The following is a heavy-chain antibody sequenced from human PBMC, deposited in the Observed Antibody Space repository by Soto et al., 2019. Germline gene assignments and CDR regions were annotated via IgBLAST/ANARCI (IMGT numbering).Heavy chain of an antibody. CDR3: ARDQFRYFDWRVQESDYYYYYGMDV. Sequence: QVQLVQSGAEVKKPGASVKVSCTASGYTFTSYGIIWVRQAPGQGLEWMGWISAYNGDRNYAQKFQGRVTLTTDTSTSTAYMELRSLRSDDTAVYYCARDQFRYFDWRVQESDYYYYYGMDVWGQGTTVTVSS. D-gene: IGHD3-9*01. CDR1: GYTFTSYG. J-gene: IGHJ6*02. V-gene: IGHV1-18*01. CDR2: ISAYNGDR.